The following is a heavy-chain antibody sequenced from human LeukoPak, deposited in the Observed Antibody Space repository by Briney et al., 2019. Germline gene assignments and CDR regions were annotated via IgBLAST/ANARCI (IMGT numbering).Heavy chain of an antibody. CDR2: IYYSGST. CDR1: GGSISSSCYY. Sequence: SETLSLTCSVSGGSISSSCYYWGWIRQPPGKGLEWIGSIYYSGSTYYNPSLKSRVTISVDTSKNQFSLKLSSVTAADTAVYYCARHYYDFWSGYLDWFDPWGQGTLVTVSS. J-gene: IGHJ5*02. CDR3: ARHYYDFWSGYLDWFDP. V-gene: IGHV4-39*01. D-gene: IGHD3-3*01.